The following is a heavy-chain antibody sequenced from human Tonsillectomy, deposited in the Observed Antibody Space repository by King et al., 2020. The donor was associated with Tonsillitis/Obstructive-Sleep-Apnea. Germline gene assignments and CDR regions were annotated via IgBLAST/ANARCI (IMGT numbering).Heavy chain of an antibody. CDR3: ARDTAGVVVVPASFDY. Sequence: VQLVESGGGLVQPGGSLRLSCAASGFTFSSYSMNWVRQAPGRGLEWVSYITTSSSTIYYADSVKGRFTISRDNAKNSLYLQMNSLRDEDTAVYYCARDTAGVVVVPASFDYWGQGTLVTVFS. V-gene: IGHV3-48*02. CDR1: GFTFSSYS. D-gene: IGHD2-2*01. J-gene: IGHJ4*02. CDR2: ITTSSSTI.